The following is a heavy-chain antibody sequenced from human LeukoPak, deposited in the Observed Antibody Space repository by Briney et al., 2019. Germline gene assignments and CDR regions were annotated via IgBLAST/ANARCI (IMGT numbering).Heavy chain of an antibody. CDR3: AGSYSYYFDY. CDR2: ISYDGSNK. J-gene: IGHJ4*02. D-gene: IGHD1-26*01. V-gene: IGHV3-30*04. CDR1: GFTFSSYA. Sequence: PGRSLRLSCAASGFTFSSYAMHWVRQAPGKGLEWVAVISYDGSNKYYADSVKGRFTISRDDSENTLYLQMNSLSADDTAVYYCAGSYSYYFDYWGQGTLVTVSS.